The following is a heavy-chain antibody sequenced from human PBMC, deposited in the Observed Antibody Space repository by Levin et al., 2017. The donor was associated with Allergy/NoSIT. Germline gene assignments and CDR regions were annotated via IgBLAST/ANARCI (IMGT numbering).Heavy chain of an antibody. D-gene: IGHD4-17*01. CDR1: GGSFSGYY. CDR2: INHSGST. Sequence: KPSETLSLTCAVYGGSFSGYYWSWIRQPPGKGLEWIGEINHSGSTNYNPSLKSRVTISVDTSKNQFSLKLSSVTAADTAVYYCASGTVLGYWGQGTLVTVSS. J-gene: IGHJ4*02. CDR3: ASGTVLGY. V-gene: IGHV4-34*01.